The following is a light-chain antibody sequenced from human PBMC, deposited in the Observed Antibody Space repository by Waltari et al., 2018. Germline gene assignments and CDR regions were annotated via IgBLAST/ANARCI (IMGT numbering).Light chain of an antibody. J-gene: IGLJ2*01. Sequence: QSVLTQPPSVSAAPEQRVTISCSGSSSNIGNHPVNWYQQLPGKAPKLLIYYDDLFPSGVSDRFSGSKSGTSASLAISGLQSEDEADYYCAAWDDGLNGVIFGGGTHLTVL. V-gene: IGLV1-36*01. CDR2: YDD. CDR1: SSNIGNHP. CDR3: AAWDDGLNGVI.